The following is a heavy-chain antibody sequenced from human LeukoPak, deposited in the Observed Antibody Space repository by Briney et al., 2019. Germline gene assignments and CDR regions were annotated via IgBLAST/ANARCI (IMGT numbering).Heavy chain of an antibody. D-gene: IGHD2-21*02. CDR3: ARVAFCGGDCYRNYFDN. V-gene: IGHV3-21*01. CDR1: GFIFSSYS. Sequence: GGSLRLSCAASGFIFSSYSMNWVRQAPGKGLEWDSSISSSSSYIYYAESVKGRFTVSRDNAKNSLYLQMGSLRAEDTAVYYCARVAFCGGDCYRNYFDNWGQGTPVTVSS. J-gene: IGHJ4*02. CDR2: ISSSSSYI.